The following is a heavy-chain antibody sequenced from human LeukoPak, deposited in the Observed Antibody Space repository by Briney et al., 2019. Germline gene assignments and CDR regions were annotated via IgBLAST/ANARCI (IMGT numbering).Heavy chain of an antibody. CDR2: INHSGST. CDR3: ARDGRFDILTVHRAANWFDP. J-gene: IGHJ5*02. Sequence: SETLSLTCAVCGRSFSSYFWSLIRQPPGKGLEWIGEINHSGSTNYNPSLKSRVTISVDTSKNQFSLKLSSVTAADTAVYYCARDGRFDILTVHRAANWFDPWGQGTLVTVSS. V-gene: IGHV4-34*01. D-gene: IGHD3-9*01. CDR1: GRSFSSYF.